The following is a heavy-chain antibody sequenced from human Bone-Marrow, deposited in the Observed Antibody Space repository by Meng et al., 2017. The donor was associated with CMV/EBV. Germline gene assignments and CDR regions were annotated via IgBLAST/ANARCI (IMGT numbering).Heavy chain of an antibody. Sequence: GGSLRLSCAASGFAFRNYAMYWFRQAPGKGLEWVAYVQYDGSTEKYVDSVKGRFTISRDSSKNTLFLHMSSLRLEDTAIYFCAKDDYGVDVWGQGNTVTVSS. CDR2: VQYDGSTE. CDR3: AKDDYGVDV. CDR1: GFAFRNYA. J-gene: IGHJ6*02. V-gene: IGHV3-30*02.